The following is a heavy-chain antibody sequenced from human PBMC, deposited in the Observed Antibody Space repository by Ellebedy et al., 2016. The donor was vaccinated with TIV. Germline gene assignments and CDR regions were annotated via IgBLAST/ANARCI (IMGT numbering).Heavy chain of an antibody. CDR1: GFTFSSYA. CDR2: MSGSGGST. J-gene: IGHJ4*02. D-gene: IGHD4-17*01. CDR3: AKDFNYGDYAGY. Sequence: GESLKISCAASGFTFSSYAMSWVRQAPGKGLEWVSTMSGSGGSTYHADSVKGRFTISRDNSKNTLYLQMSSLSAEDTAVYYCAKDFNYGDYAGYWGQGTLVTVSS. V-gene: IGHV3-23*01.